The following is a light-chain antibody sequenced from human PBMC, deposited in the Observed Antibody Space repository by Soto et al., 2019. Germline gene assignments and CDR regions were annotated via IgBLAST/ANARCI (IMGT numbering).Light chain of an antibody. Sequence: QSALTQPASVSGSPGQSITVSCTGTSSDIGGYNYVSWYQQHPGKAPKLMVYEVTNRPSRVSDRFSGSKSGNTASLTISWLQADDEGYYYCSSYTSRSTLYVFGTGTKLTVL. CDR1: SSDIGGYNY. CDR2: EVT. V-gene: IGLV2-14*01. J-gene: IGLJ1*01. CDR3: SSYTSRSTLYV.